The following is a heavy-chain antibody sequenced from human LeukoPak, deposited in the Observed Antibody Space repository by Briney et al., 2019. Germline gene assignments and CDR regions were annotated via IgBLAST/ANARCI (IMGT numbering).Heavy chain of an antibody. CDR1: GYTFTGYY. CDR2: ISAYNGNT. D-gene: IGHD2-2*01. CDR3: ARDTDIVVVPAAKTFDY. J-gene: IGHJ4*02. Sequence: ASVKVSCKASGYTFTGYYMHWVRQAPGQGLEWMGWISAYNGNTNYAQKLQGRVTMTTDTSTSTAYMELRSLRSDDTAVYYCARDTDIVVVPAAKTFDYWGQGTLVTVSS. V-gene: IGHV1-18*04.